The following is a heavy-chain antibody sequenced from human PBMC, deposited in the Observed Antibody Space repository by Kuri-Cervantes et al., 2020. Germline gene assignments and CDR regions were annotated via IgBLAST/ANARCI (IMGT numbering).Heavy chain of an antibody. CDR1: GYTFTSYY. CDR3: AREWLRPDYGGNSRGFGY. J-gene: IGHJ4*02. CDR2: INPSGGST. V-gene: IGHV1-46*01. Sequence: ASVKVSCKASGYTFTSYYMHWVRQAPGQGLEWMGIINPSGGSTSYAQKFQGRVTMTRDTSTSTVYMELSSLRSEDTAVYYCAREWLRPDYGGNSRGFGYWGQGTLVTVSS. D-gene: IGHD4-23*01.